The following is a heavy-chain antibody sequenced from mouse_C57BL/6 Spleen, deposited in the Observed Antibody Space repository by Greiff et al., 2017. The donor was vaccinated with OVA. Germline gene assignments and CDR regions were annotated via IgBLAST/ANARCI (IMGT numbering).Heavy chain of an antibody. CDR2: ISYDGSN. CDR1: GYSITSGYY. V-gene: IGHV3-6*01. Sequence: EVQVVESGPGLVKPSQSLSLTCSVTGYSITSGYYWNWIRQFPGNKLEWMGYISYDGSNNYNPSLKNRISITRDTSKNQFFLKLNSVTTEDTATYYCARRGDGYEGLWYFDVWGTGTTVTVSS. CDR3: ARRGDGYEGLWYFDV. D-gene: IGHD2-2*01. J-gene: IGHJ1*03.